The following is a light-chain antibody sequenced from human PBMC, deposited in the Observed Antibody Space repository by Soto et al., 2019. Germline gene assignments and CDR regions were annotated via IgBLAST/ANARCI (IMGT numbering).Light chain of an antibody. CDR3: QSYDSSLRVVM. V-gene: IGLV1-40*01. CDR2: LNN. J-gene: IGLJ3*02. Sequence: QSVLVQPPSVSGAPGQRVTISCTGSTSNLGAGYDVNWYQQVPGTAPKLLIFLNNYRPSGVPDRFSGSKSGTSASLAITGLQAEDEADYYCQSYDSSLRVVMFGGGTKLTVL. CDR1: TSNLGAGYD.